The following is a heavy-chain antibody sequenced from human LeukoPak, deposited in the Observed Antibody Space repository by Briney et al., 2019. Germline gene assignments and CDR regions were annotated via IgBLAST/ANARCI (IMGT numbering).Heavy chain of an antibody. J-gene: IGHJ6*02. CDR3: TTVDLWFGELSPYGMDV. V-gene: IGHV3-23*01. D-gene: IGHD3-10*01. Sequence: PGGSLRLSCAASGFTFSSYAMSWVRQAPGKGLEWVSAISGSGGSTYYADSVKGRFTISRDNSKNTLYLQMNSLRAEDTAVYYCTTVDLWFGELSPYGMDVWGQGTTVTVSS. CDR2: ISGSGGST. CDR1: GFTFSSYA.